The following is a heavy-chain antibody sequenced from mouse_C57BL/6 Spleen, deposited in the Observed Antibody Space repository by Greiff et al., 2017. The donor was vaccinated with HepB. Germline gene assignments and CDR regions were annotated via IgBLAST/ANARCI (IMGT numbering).Heavy chain of an antibody. CDR1: GYAFSSSW. J-gene: IGHJ2*01. V-gene: IGHV1-82*01. D-gene: IGHD1-1*01. CDR2: IYPGDGDT. CDR3: ARSTVVAAPSFDY. Sequence: VKLMESGPELVKPGASVKISCKASGYAFSSSWMNWVKQRPGKGLEWIGRIYPGDGDTNYNGKFKGKATLTADKSSSTAYMQLSSLTSEDSAVYFCARSTVVAAPSFDYWGQGTTLTVSS.